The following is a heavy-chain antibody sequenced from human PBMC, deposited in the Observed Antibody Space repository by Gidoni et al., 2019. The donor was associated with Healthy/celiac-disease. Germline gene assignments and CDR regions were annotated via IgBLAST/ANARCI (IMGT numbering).Heavy chain of an antibody. CDR2: IIPIFGTA. CDR1: GGTFSSYA. Sequence: QVQLVQSGAEVTKPGSSVKVSCKASGGTFSSYAISWGRQAPGQGLEWMGGIIPIFGTANYAQKFQGRVTITADESTSTAYMELSSLRSEDSAVYYCARDSTSISYPVYYYGMDVWGQGTTVTVAS. J-gene: IGHJ6*02. D-gene: IGHD6-6*01. CDR3: ARDSTSISYPVYYYGMDV. V-gene: IGHV1-69*01.